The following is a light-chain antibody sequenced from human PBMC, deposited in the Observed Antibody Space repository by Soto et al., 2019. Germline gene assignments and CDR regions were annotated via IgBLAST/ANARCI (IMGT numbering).Light chain of an antibody. J-gene: IGKJ2*01. Sequence: DIQMTQSPSSLSASVGDRVTITCRASKSIGSYLSWYQQKPGKAPELLIYSASSLVSGVPSRFSGGGSGTDFSLTISSLQPEDFATYYCQQSNVAPRTFGQGTKLEIK. CDR2: SAS. CDR1: KSIGSY. CDR3: QQSNVAPRT. V-gene: IGKV1-39*01.